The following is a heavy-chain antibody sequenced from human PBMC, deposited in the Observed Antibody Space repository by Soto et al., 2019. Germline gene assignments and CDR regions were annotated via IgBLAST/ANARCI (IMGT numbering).Heavy chain of an antibody. D-gene: IGHD6-13*01. CDR1: GFTFSSYG. CDR3: AKDKGRKQLVGYYYYGMDV. V-gene: IGHV3-30*18. CDR2: ISYDGSNK. Sequence: LRLSCAASGFTFSSYGMHWVRQAPGKGLEWVAVISYDGSNKYYADSVKGRFTISRDNSKNTLYLQMNSLRAEDTAVYYCAKDKGRKQLVGYYYYGMDVWGQGTTVTV. J-gene: IGHJ6*02.